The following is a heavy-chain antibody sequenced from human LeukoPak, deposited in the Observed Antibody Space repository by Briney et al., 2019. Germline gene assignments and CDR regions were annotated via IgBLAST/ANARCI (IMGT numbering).Heavy chain of an antibody. V-gene: IGHV1-18*01. J-gene: IGHJ4*02. CDR3: ARAGPTGYCSSTSCLDY. Sequence: ASVKVSCKASGYTFTSYGISWVRQAPGQGLEWMGWISAYNGNTNYAQKLQGSVTMTTNTSTSTAYMELRSLRSDDTAVYYCARAGPTGYCSSTSCLDYWGQGTLVTVSS. D-gene: IGHD2-2*01. CDR2: ISAYNGNT. CDR1: GYTFTSYG.